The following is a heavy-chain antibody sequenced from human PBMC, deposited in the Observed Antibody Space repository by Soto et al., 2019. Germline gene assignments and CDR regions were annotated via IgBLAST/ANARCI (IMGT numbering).Heavy chain of an antibody. CDR2: IYYSGST. CDR1: GGSINNGDYF. D-gene: IGHD5-18*01. Sequence: SETLSLTCTVSGGSINNGDYFWSWIRQPPGKGLEWIGYIYYSGSTSSNPSLRSRITISIDTSKNHFSLNLSSVTAADTAVYYCARVGYSYGYDYWGQGTLVTVSS. CDR3: ARVGYSYGYDY. J-gene: IGHJ4*02. V-gene: IGHV4-30-4*01.